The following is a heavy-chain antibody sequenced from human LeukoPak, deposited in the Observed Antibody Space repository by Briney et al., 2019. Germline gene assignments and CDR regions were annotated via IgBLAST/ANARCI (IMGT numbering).Heavy chain of an antibody. CDR3: ARGYSYRYEY. J-gene: IGHJ4*02. CDR2: IGTAGDS. Sequence: PGGSLRLSCVASGFTFSSYDMHWVRQPTGRGLEWVAAIGTAGDSYYPGSVRGRFTVSREDAKNSLYLQMNSLTAGDTAVYYCARGYSYRYEYWGQGTLVTVSS. D-gene: IGHD3-10*01. V-gene: IGHV3-13*01. CDR1: GFTFSSYD.